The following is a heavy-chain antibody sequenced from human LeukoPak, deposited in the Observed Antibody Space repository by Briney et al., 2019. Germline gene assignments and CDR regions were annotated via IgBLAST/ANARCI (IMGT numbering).Heavy chain of an antibody. J-gene: IGHJ4*02. CDR1: GFTFSTYA. D-gene: IGHD2-2*01. V-gene: IGHV3-23*01. CDR3: ATRAVVGRSFDY. CDR2: ITVTDGRA. Sequence: GGSLRLSCAASGFTFSTYAMSWVRQAPGKGLEWVSTITVTDGRAYYADSVKGRFTISRDNSRNTLDLQISSLRADDTAVYFCATRAVVGRSFDYWGQGTLVTVSS.